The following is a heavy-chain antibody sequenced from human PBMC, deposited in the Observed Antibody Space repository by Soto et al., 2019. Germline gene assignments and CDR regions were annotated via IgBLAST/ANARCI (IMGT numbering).Heavy chain of an antibody. Sequence: PSETLSLTCTVSGDSVSNYFWSWSRQPPGKGLEWIGYIYFSGSANYNPSLKRRVTMSVDSSKNQFSMTLSSVTAADTAMYYCARARPNDFWDYWGQGALATVS. CDR3: ARARPNDFWDY. J-gene: IGHJ4*02. CDR1: GDSVSNYF. D-gene: IGHD2-21*02. CDR2: IYFSGSA. V-gene: IGHV4-59*02.